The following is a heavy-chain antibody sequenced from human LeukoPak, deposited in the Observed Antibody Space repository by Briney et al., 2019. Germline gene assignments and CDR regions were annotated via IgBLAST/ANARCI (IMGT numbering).Heavy chain of an antibody. D-gene: IGHD3-3*01. CDR1: GGSISSGDYY. CDR2: IYYSGST. J-gene: IGHJ4*02. Sequence: SETLSLTCTVSGGSISSGDYYWSWIRQPPGKGLEWIGYIYYSGSTYYNPSLKSRVTISVGTSKNQFSLKLSSVTAADTAVYYCARGTPNYDFLVDYWGQGTLVTVSS. CDR3: ARGTPNYDFLVDY. V-gene: IGHV4-30-4*01.